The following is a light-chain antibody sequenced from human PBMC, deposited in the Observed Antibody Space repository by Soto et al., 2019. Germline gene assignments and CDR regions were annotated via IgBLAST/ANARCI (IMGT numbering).Light chain of an antibody. CDR2: GAS. Sequence: EIVLTQSPATLSVSPGERVTLSCRASQSVSSRLAWYHQKPGQSPRLLIYGASTRATGIPARFSGSGSGTEFTLTISSLQSEDFAVYYCQQYNNRPPVTFGQGTKVDIK. CDR3: QQYNNRPPVT. J-gene: IGKJ1*01. CDR1: QSVSSR. V-gene: IGKV3-15*01.